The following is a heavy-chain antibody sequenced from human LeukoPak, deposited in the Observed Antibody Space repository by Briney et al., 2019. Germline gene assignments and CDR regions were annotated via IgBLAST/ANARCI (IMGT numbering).Heavy chain of an antibody. D-gene: IGHD3-10*01. CDR3: ASTFPVRGVITPFLY. V-gene: IGHV1-18*01. CDR2: ISAYNGNT. CDR1: GYTFTSYG. Sequence: GVSVKVSCKASGYTFTSYGISWVRQAPGQGLEWMGWISAYNGNTNYAQKLQGRVTMTTDTSTSTAYMELRSLRSDDTAVYYCASTFPVRGVITPFLYWGQGTLVTVSS. J-gene: IGHJ4*02.